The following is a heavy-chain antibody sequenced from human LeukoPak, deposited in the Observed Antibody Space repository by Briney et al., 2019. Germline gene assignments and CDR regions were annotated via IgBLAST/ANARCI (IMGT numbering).Heavy chain of an antibody. J-gene: IGHJ3*02. V-gene: IGHV3-9*01. CDR1: GFTFDDYA. D-gene: IGHD3-10*01. CDR2: ISWNSGSI. CDR3: AKAFRVLWFGALGFDAFDI. Sequence: PGRSLRLSCAASGFTFDDYAMHWVRQAPGKGLEWVSGISWNSGSIGYADSVKGRFTFSRDNAKNSLYLQMNSLRAEDTALYYCAKAFRVLWFGALGFDAFDIWGQGTMVTVSS.